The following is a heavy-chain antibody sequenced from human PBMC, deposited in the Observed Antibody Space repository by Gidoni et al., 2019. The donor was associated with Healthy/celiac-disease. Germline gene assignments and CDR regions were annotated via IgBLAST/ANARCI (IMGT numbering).Heavy chain of an antibody. CDR2: IKQDGSEK. D-gene: IGHD6-13*01. CDR1: GFTFSSYW. Sequence: EVQLVESGGGLVQPGGSLRLSCAASGFTFSSYWMSWVRQAPGKGLEWVANIKQDGSEKYYVDSVKGRFTISRDNAKNSLYLQMNSLRAEDTAVYYCARDTVAAAGIGGPLHWGQGTLVTVSS. J-gene: IGHJ4*02. V-gene: IGHV3-7*01. CDR3: ARDTVAAAGIGGPLH.